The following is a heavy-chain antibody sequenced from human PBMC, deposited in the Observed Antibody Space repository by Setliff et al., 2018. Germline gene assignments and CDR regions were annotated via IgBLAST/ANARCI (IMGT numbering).Heavy chain of an antibody. Sequence: ESGPTLVNPTQTLTLTCTFSGFSLNTTGEGVGWIRQPPGKALEWLALVYWDGDQRYSPSLNSRLSITKDSSKSQVFLTMTNMDPVATATYYCALRRGNEWHLVRWFDPWGPGIQVTVSS. V-gene: IGHV2-5*02. CDR2: VYWDGDQ. J-gene: IGHJ5*02. CDR1: GFSLNTTGEG. CDR3: ALRRGNEWHLVRWFDP. D-gene: IGHD6-6*01.